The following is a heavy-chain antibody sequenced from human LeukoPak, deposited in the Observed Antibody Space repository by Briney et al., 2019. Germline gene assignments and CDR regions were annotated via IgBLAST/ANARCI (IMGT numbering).Heavy chain of an antibody. J-gene: IGHJ4*02. D-gene: IGHD3-10*01. CDR2: INHSGST. Sequence: SETLSLTCAVYGGSFSGYYWSWIRQPPGKGLEWIGEINHSGSTNYNPSLKSRVTISVDTSKKQFSLKLSSVTAADTAVYYCASELLNPFGYWGQETLVTVSS. V-gene: IGHV4-34*01. CDR1: GGSFSGYY. CDR3: ASELLNPFGY.